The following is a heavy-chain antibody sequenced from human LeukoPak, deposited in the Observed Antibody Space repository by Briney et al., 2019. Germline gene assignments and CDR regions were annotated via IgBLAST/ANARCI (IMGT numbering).Heavy chain of an antibody. Sequence: GGSLRLSCAASGFTFRDYYMRWIRQAPGKGLEWVSYITTSGSTIYYADSVKGRFTISTDNAKNSLFLQMNSLRGEDTAIYYCVYYFDSSGFGNDAFEIWGQGTMVTFSS. CDR3: VYYFDSSGFGNDAFEI. J-gene: IGHJ3*02. V-gene: IGHV3-11*04. CDR1: GFTFRDYY. CDR2: ITTSGSTI. D-gene: IGHD3-22*01.